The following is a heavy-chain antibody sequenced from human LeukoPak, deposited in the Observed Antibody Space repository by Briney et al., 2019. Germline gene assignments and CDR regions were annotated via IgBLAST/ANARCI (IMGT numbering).Heavy chain of an antibody. CDR3: AREMPGSGKSY. Sequence: GGSLRLSCAASGFTVSSNYMSWVRQAPGKGLEWVSVLYSGATTYYADSVKGRFTISRDNSKNTLYHQMNSLRAEDTAAYYCAREMPGSGKSYWGQGNLVTVSS. CDR1: GFTVSSNY. D-gene: IGHD3-10*01. V-gene: IGHV3-53*01. J-gene: IGHJ4*02. CDR2: LYSGATT.